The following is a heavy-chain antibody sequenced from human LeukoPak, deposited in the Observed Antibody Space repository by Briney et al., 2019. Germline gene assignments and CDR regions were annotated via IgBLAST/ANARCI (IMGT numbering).Heavy chain of an antibody. J-gene: IGHJ6*02. CDR2: IIPIFGTA. V-gene: IGHV1-69*13. D-gene: IGHD3-10*01. CDR1: GGTFSSYA. CDR3: ASHVLLWFGESYYYYGMTS. Sequence: SAKVSCKASGGTFSSYAISWVRQAPGQGLEWMGGIIPIFGTANYAQKFQGRVTITADESTSTAYMELSSLRSEDTAVYYCASHVLLWFGESYYYYGMTSGAKGPRSPSP.